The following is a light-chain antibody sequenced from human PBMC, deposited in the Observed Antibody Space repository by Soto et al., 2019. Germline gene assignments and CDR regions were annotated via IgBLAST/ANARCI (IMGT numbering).Light chain of an antibody. CDR3: QQYVSSVT. CDR2: GDS. Sequence: EIVLTQSPGSLSLSPGERGTLSCRASQSVDSSFFAWYQQKPDQAPRLLIYGDSNRATGIPDRFSGSGSGTDFTLTISRLEPEDFAVYYCQQYVSSVTFGQGTKVEIK. CDR1: QSVDSSF. J-gene: IGKJ1*01. V-gene: IGKV3-20*01.